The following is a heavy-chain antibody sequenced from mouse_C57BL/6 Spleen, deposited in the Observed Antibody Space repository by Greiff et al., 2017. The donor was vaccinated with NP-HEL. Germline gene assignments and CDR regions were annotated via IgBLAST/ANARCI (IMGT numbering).Heavy chain of an antibody. J-gene: IGHJ2*01. D-gene: IGHD2-3*01. CDR1: GFTFSNYW. CDR2: IRLKSDNYAT. V-gene: IGHV6-3*01. CDR3: TVYDGVYYFDY. Sequence: EVKLLESGGGLVQPGGSMKLSCVASGFTFSNYWMNWVRQSPEKGLEWVAQIRLKSDNYATHYAESVKGRFTISRDDSKSSVYLQMNNLRAEDTGIYYCTVYDGVYYFDYWGQGTTLTVSS.